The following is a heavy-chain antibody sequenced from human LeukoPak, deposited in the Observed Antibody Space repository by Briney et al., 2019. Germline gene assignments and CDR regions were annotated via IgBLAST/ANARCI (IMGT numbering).Heavy chain of an antibody. CDR1: GYSFTSYW. CDR2: IYPGDSDT. V-gene: IGHV5-51*01. Sequence: PGESLKISCKGSGYSFTSYWIGWVRQMPGKGLEWMGIIYPGDSDTRYTPSFQGQVTISADKSVSTAYLHWRSLQASDTAIYYCARFESGSGYAYFDSWGQGTLVTVSS. CDR3: ARFESGSGYAYFDS. D-gene: IGHD3-22*01. J-gene: IGHJ4*02.